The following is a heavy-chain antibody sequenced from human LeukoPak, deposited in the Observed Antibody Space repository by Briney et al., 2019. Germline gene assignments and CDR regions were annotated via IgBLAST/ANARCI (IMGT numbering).Heavy chain of an antibody. CDR2: INWSGGNI. CDR3: ARGLYGDYVGVYYFDY. D-gene: IGHD4-17*01. J-gene: IGHJ4*02. Sequence: GRSLRLSCAASGFTFDDYGMSWVRQAPGKGLEWVSGINWSGGNIGYADSVKGRFTISRDNAKKSLYLQMNSLRVEDTAFYYCARGLYGDYVGVYYFDYWGQGTLVTASS. CDR1: GFTFDDYG. V-gene: IGHV3-20*04.